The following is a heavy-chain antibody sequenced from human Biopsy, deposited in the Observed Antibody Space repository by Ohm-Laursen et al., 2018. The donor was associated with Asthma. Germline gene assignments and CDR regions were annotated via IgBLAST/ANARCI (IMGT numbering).Heavy chain of an antibody. Sequence: GSLRLSCAASGFTFSSYSMNWVRQAPGMGLEWVSYIRNSSSAIYYADSVKGRFTISRDNAKNSLYLQMNSLRAEDTAVYYCARGDSSGWSHYYFDYWGQGTLVTVSS. CDR3: ARGDSSGWSHYYFDY. CDR2: IRNSSSAI. V-gene: IGHV3-48*01. CDR1: GFTFSSYS. J-gene: IGHJ4*02. D-gene: IGHD6-19*01.